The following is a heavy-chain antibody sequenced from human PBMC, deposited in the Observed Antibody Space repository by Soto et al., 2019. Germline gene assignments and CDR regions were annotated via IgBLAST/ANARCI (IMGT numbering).Heavy chain of an antibody. J-gene: IGHJ5*02. CDR3: VRDVGGTGGWFDP. CDR2: ITSSSSSI. V-gene: IGHV3-21*01. Sequence: EVQLVESGGGLVKPGGSLRLSCAASGLTFSTYSMNWVRQAPGKVLEWVSYITSSSSSIYYADSVKGRFTISRDNAKNSLYLQMNSLRAEDTAVYYCVRDVGGTGGWFDPWGQGTLVIVSS. D-gene: IGHD7-27*01. CDR1: GLTFSTYS.